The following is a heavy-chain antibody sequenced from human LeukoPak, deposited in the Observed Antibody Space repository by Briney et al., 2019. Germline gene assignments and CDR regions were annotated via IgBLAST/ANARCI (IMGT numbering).Heavy chain of an antibody. J-gene: IGHJ4*02. D-gene: IGHD4-17*01. CDR1: GYTFTGYY. CDR2: INPNSGGT. CDR3: ARDLVATVTTRYFDY. V-gene: IGHV1-2*02. Sequence: GASVKVSCKASGYTFTGYYMHWVRQAPGQGLEWMGWINPNSGGTNYAQKFQGRVTMTRDTSISTAYMELSRLRSDDTAVYYCARDLVATVTTRYFDYWGQGTLVTVSS.